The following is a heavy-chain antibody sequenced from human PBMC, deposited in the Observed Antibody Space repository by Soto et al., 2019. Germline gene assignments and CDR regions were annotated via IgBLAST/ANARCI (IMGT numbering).Heavy chain of an antibody. Sequence: EVQLVESGGGLVKPGGSLRLSCAASGFTFSSYSMNWVRQAPGQGLEWFSSISSSSSYIYYADSVKGRFTISRDNAKNSLYLQMNSLRAEDTAVYYCARAADSSGPKFDYWGQGTLVTVSS. CDR1: GFTFSSYS. J-gene: IGHJ4*02. CDR2: ISSSSSYI. D-gene: IGHD3-22*01. CDR3: ARAADSSGPKFDY. V-gene: IGHV3-21*01.